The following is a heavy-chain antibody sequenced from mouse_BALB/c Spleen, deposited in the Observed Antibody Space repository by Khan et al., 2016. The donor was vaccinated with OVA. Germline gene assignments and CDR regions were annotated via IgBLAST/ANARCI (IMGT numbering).Heavy chain of an antibody. CDR3: ARPACWSYVLVY. V-gene: IGHV9-3-1*01. Sequence: QIQLVQSGPELKKPGETVKISCKASGYTFTNFGMNWVKQAPGKGLKWMGWINTYTGEPTYADDFKGRFAFSLETSANTAYLQISNLKNEDTATYFCARPACWSYVLVYWGQGTSVTVSS. J-gene: IGHJ4*01. CDR1: GYTFTNFG. CDR2: INTYTGEP.